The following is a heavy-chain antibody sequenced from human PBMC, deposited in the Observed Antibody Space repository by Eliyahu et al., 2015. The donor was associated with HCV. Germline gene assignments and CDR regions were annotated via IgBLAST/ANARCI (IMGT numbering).Heavy chain of an antibody. Sequence: QVQLQESGPGLVKPAQTLSLTYTVSGGSISSGDYYWSWIRQVPGKGLEWIGYIYYSGNAYYNPSLKSRVIISVETSKNQFSLKLSSVTAADTAMYHCARCPYVSGTYYTDYWGQGTLVTVSS. CDR2: IYYSGNA. J-gene: IGHJ4*02. CDR3: ARCPYVSGTYYTDY. V-gene: IGHV4-30-4*01. D-gene: IGHD3-10*01. CDR1: GGSISSGDYY.